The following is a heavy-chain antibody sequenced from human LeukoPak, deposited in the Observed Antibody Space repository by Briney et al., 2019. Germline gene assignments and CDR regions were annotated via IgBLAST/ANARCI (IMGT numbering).Heavy chain of an antibody. D-gene: IGHD3-10*01. CDR2: ISSSGSTI. Sequence: GGSLRLSCAASGFTFSDYYMSWIRQAPGKGLEWVSYISSSGSTIYYADSVKGRFTISRDNAKNSLYLQMNSLRAEDTAVYYCARDRITMVRGVNPSWFDPWGQGTLVTVSS. V-gene: IGHV3-11*01. J-gene: IGHJ5*02. CDR1: GFTFSDYY. CDR3: ARDRITMVRGVNPSWFDP.